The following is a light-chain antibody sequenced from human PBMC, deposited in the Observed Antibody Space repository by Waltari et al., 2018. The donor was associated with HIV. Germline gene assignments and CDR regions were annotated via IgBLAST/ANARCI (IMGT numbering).Light chain of an antibody. CDR3: QQYFSRPPT. J-gene: IGKJ2*01. Sequence: DIVLTQSPDSLLVSVGERATLNCSSSRSLLHTSNNRNYLAWYQVKAGQPPKTRMYLRSVRDSGVPDRFSGGGAGTDFTLAINDVQAEDVALYYWQQYFSRPPTFGQGT. CDR1: RSLLHTSNNRNY. CDR2: LRS. V-gene: IGKV4-1*01.